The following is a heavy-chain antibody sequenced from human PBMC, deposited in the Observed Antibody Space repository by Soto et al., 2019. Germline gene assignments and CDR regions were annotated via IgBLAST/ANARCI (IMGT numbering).Heavy chain of an antibody. D-gene: IGHD1-26*01. CDR1: GYRFTSYG. CDR3: AMWDVYFTPSPREV. Sequence: ASVKVSCKASGYRFTSYGIGWVRQAPGQGLEWMGWINAYNGNTNYAQNLQGRVTLTTDTSTSTAYMELRSLRSNDTAVDYCAMWDVYFTPSPREVGAQGPPVT. V-gene: IGHV1-18*01. J-gene: IGHJ6*02. CDR2: INAYNGNT.